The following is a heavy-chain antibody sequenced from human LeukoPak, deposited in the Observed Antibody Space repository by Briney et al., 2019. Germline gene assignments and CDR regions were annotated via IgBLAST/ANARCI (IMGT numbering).Heavy chain of an antibody. Sequence: PSETLSLTCTVSGGSISSYYWSWIRQPPGKGLEWIGYIYSSGSTNYNPSLKSRVTISVDTSNNQFSLKLSSVTAADTAVYYRARGHSYGYGWFDPWGQGTLVTVSS. V-gene: IGHV4-59*01. CDR1: GGSISSYY. J-gene: IGHJ5*02. D-gene: IGHD5-18*01. CDR2: IYSSGST. CDR3: ARGHSYGYGWFDP.